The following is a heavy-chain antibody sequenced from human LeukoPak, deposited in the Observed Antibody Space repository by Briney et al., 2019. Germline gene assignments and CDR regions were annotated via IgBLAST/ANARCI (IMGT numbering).Heavy chain of an antibody. CDR3: ARDRDGPNCYMDV. D-gene: IGHD5-24*01. V-gene: IGHV3-74*01. J-gene: IGHJ6*03. CDR1: GFRFSNYW. Sequence: GGSLRLSCAASGFRFSNYWMVWVREVPEKGLEWVSRIRSDGSGATYADSVNGRFTMSRDNVENTLYLQMNSLRGEDSAIYYCARDRDGPNCYMDVWGKGTTVTVSS. CDR2: IRSDGSGA.